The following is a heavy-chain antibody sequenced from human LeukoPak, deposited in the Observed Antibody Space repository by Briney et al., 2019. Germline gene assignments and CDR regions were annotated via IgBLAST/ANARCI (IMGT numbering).Heavy chain of an antibody. V-gene: IGHV3-21*01. Sequence: GGSLRLSCAASGFTFSSYSMNWVRQAPGKGLEWVSSISSSSSYIYYADSVKGRFTISRDNAKNSLYLQMNSLRAEDTAVYYCARDKEVERGQPYDYWGQGTLVTVSS. CDR3: ARDKEVERGQPYDY. J-gene: IGHJ4*02. D-gene: IGHD1-14*01. CDR2: ISSSSSYI. CDR1: GFTFSSYS.